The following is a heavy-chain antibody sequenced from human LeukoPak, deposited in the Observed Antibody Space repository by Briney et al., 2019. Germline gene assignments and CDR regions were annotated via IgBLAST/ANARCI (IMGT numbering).Heavy chain of an antibody. CDR1: GYTFTSYD. D-gene: IGHD3-22*01. J-gene: IGHJ4*02. V-gene: IGHV1-8*01. CDR3: AREYYDSSGYYPD. CDR2: MNPNSGNT. Sequence: ASVKVSCKASGYTFTSYDINWVRQATGQGLEWMGWMNPNSGNTGYAQKFQDRVTMTRNTSISTAYMELSSLRSEDTAVYYCAREYYDSSGYYPDWGQGTLVTVSS.